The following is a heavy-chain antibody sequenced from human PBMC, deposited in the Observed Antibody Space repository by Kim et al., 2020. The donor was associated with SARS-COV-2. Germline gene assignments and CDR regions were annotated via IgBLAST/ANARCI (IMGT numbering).Heavy chain of an antibody. CDR1: GGSISSSNW. V-gene: IGHV4-4*02. Sequence: SETLSLTCAVSGGSISSSNWWSWVRQPPGKGLEWIGEIYHSGSTNYNPSLKSRVTISVDKSKNQFSLKLSSVTAADTAVYYCARSGWLRRYMGHDAFDIWGQGTMVTVSS. CDR2: IYHSGST. CDR3: ARSGWLRRYMGHDAFDI. J-gene: IGHJ3*02. D-gene: IGHD5-12*01.